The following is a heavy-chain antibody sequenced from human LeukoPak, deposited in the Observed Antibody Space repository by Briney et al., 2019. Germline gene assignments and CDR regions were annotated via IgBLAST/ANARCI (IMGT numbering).Heavy chain of an antibody. J-gene: IGHJ4*02. CDR1: GGSFNGYY. D-gene: IGHD3-10*01. Sequence: QPSETLSLTCAVYGGSFNGYYWSWIRQPPGKGLEWIGEINHSGSTNYNPSLKSRVTISVDTSKNQFSLKLSSVTAADTAVYYCARGAYYGSGNYYNVWNYWGQGTLVTVSS. CDR2: INHSGST. V-gene: IGHV4-34*01. CDR3: ARGAYYGSGNYYNVWNY.